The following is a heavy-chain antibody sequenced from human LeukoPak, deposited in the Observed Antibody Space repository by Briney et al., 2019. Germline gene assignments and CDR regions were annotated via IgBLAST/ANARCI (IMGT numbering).Heavy chain of an antibody. CDR1: GGSINRSSYY. J-gene: IGHJ4*02. CDR2: VYYDGNT. V-gene: IGHV4-39*02. CDR3: TKDSGHHRTDC. Sequence: SETLSLTCSVSGGSINRSSYYWGWIRQAPGKGLEWIGSVYYDGNTYYNPNPSLKSRATVSMDTSRNQFSLKLRSVTAADTADYYCTKDSGHHRTDCWGQGTLVTVSS. D-gene: IGHD1-26*01.